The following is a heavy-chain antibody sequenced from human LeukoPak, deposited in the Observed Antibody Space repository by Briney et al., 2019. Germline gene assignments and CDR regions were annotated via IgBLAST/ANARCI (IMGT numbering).Heavy chain of an antibody. Sequence: GGSLRLSCAASGFSFSSYGMSWVRQAPGKGLEWVSFIYSGTIHYSDSVKGRFTISRDNSKNTLYLQMNSLRAEDTAVYYCAKDPVPYNWNAHYYYYMDVWGKGTTVTISS. CDR2: IYSGTI. CDR3: AKDPVPYNWNAHYYYYMDV. D-gene: IGHD1-1*01. CDR1: GFSFSSYG. V-gene: IGHV3-66*03. J-gene: IGHJ6*03.